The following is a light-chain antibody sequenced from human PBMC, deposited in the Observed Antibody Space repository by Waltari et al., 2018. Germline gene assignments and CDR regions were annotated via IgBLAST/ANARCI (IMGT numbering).Light chain of an antibody. V-gene: IGKV1-16*01. CDR2: AAS. CDR1: RAISNT. Sequence: DIKMTQSPSPLSASVAAKVTSTCRASRAISNTLAWFQQKPGKPPKLLIYAASNLQTGVPSRFIGSGSGTDFTLTISSLQPEDFAVYYCQQRNSYPLTFGGGTKVESK. CDR3: QQRNSYPLT. J-gene: IGKJ4*01.